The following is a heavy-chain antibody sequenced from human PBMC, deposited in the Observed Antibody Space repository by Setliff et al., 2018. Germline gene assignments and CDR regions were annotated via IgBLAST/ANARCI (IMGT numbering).Heavy chain of an antibody. CDR2: IHYSGST. D-gene: IGHD6-19*01. V-gene: IGHV4-39*07. CDR1: GGSISSSSYY. J-gene: IGHJ5*02. Sequence: PSETLSLTCIVSGGSISSSSYYWGWTRQPPGKGLEWIGSIHYSGSTYYNPSLKSRVTISVDTSKNQFSLKLSSVTAADTAVYYCARSKSSSGWLNWFDPWGQGTLVTVSS. CDR3: ARSKSSSGWLNWFDP.